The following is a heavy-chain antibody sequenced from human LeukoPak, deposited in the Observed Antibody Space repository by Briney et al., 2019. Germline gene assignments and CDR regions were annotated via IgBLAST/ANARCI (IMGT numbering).Heavy chain of an antibody. CDR1: GGSISSSSYY. D-gene: IGHD6-6*01. J-gene: IGHJ4*02. CDR2: IYYSGST. Sequence: SETLSLTCTVSGGSISSSSYYWGWIRQPPGKGLEWIGGIYYSGSTYYNPSLKSRVTISVDTSKDQFSLKLSSVTAADTAVYYCARRTSIAARFDYWGQGTLVTVSS. V-gene: IGHV4-39*07. CDR3: ARRTSIAARFDY.